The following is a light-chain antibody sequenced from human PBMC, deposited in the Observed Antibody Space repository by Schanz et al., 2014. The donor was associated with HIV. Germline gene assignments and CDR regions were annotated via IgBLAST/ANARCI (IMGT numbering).Light chain of an antibody. CDR1: QSVTTY. J-gene: IGKJ3*01. V-gene: IGKV3-15*01. Sequence: EIVLTQSPATLSLSPGERATLSCRASQSVTTYLAWYQQKPGQAPRLLIYGAPTRATGIPARFSGSGSGTEFTLTISSLQPEDFATYYCQQANTFPLTFGPGTKVDIK. CDR2: GAP. CDR3: QQANTFPLT.